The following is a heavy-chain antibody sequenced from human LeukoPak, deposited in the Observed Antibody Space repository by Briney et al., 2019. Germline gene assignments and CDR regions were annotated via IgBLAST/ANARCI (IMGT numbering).Heavy chain of an antibody. D-gene: IGHD1-26*01. V-gene: IGHV1-46*01. Sequence: ASVKVSXKASGYTFTSYYMHWVRQAPGQGLEWMGIVNPSGGSTSYAQKFQGRVTMTRDTSTSTVYMELSSLRSEDTAVYYCARDSGSYFDYWGQGTLVTVSS. CDR2: VNPSGGST. J-gene: IGHJ4*02. CDR3: ARDSGSYFDY. CDR1: GYTFTSYY.